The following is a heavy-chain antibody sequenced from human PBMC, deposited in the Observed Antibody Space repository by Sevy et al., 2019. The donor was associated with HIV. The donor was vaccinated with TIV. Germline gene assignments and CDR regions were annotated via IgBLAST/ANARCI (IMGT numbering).Heavy chain of an antibody. Sequence: ASVKVSCKASGYTFTSYGISWVRQAPGQGLEWMGWISAYNGNTNYAQKLQGRVTMTTDTSTSTAYMELRSLRSDDTAVYYCARDHAPALSSIAARGRYYGMDVWGQGTTVTVSS. J-gene: IGHJ6*02. CDR2: ISAYNGNT. V-gene: IGHV1-18*01. CDR3: ARDHAPALSSIAARGRYYGMDV. D-gene: IGHD6-6*01. CDR1: GYTFTSYG.